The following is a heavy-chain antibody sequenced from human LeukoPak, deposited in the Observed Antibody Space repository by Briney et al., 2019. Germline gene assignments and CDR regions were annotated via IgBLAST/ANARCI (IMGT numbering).Heavy chain of an antibody. D-gene: IGHD1-26*01. Sequence: GGSLRLSCAASGFTFSSYSMNWVRQAPGKGLEWVSSISSSSSYIYYAGPVKGRFTISRDNAKNSLYLQMNSLRAEDTAVYYCARDVGGSYGGDYRGQGTLVTVSS. CDR2: ISSSSSYI. CDR1: GFTFSSYS. J-gene: IGHJ4*02. CDR3: ARDVGGSYGGDY. V-gene: IGHV3-21*01.